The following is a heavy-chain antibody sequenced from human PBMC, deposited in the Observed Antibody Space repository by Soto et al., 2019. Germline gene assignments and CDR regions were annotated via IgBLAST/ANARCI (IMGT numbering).Heavy chain of an antibody. D-gene: IGHD2-2*01. J-gene: IGHJ6*02. Sequence: GGSLRLSCAASGFTFSNAWMNWVRQAPGKGLEWVGRIKSKTDGGTTDYAAPVKGRFTISRDDSKNTLYLQMNSLKTEDTAVYYCTTESLADLTDIVVVPAASTRDYYYGMDVWGQGTTVTVSS. CDR2: IKSKTDGGTT. CDR3: TTESLADLTDIVVVPAASTRDYYYGMDV. V-gene: IGHV3-15*07. CDR1: GFTFSNAW.